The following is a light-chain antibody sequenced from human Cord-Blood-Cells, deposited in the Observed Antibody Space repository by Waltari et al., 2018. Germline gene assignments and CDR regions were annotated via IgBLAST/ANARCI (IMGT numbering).Light chain of an antibody. J-gene: IGLJ3*02. CDR3: SSYTSSSTWV. Sequence: QSALTQPASVSGSPGPSITISCTGTSSDVGGYNYVSWYQQPPGKAPKLMIYEVSNRPSGVSNRFSGSKSGNTASLTISGLQAEDEADYYCSSYTSSSTWVFGGGTKLTVL. CDR1: SSDVGGYNY. CDR2: EVS. V-gene: IGLV2-14*01.